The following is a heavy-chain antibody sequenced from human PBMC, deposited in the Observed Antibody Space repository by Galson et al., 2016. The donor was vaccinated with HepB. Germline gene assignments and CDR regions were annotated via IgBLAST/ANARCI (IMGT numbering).Heavy chain of an antibody. CDR2: ISSSSSDI. Sequence: SLRLSCAASGFTFSCYSMNWVRQAPGKGLEWVSSISSSSSDIYYADSAKGRFPISRDNAKNSLYLQMNSLRAEDTAVYYCARDLIAAAGRTFYYYYYMDVWGKGTTVTVSS. J-gene: IGHJ6*03. V-gene: IGHV3-21*01. CDR3: ARDLIAAAGRTFYYYYYMDV. CDR1: GFTFSCYS. D-gene: IGHD6-13*01.